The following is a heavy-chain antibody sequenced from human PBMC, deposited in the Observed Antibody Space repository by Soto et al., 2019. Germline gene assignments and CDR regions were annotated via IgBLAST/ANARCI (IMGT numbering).Heavy chain of an antibody. J-gene: IGHJ5*02. CDR3: ATAPTTVTTRSSNWFDP. V-gene: IGHV1-24*01. CDR1: GYTLTELS. CDR2: FDPEDGET. Sequence: ASVKVSCKVSGYTLTELSMHWVRQAPGKGLEWMGGFDPEDGETIYAQKFQGRVTMTEDTSTDTAYMELSSLRSEDTAVYYCATAPTTVTTRSSNWFDPWGQGTLVTVSS. D-gene: IGHD4-4*01.